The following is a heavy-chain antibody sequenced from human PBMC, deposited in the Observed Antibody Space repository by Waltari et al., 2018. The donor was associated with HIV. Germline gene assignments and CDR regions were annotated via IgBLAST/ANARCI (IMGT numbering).Heavy chain of an antibody. J-gene: IGHJ4*02. V-gene: IGHV4-61*01. CDR1: GGSVRSSSYY. Sequence: QVQLQESGPGLVKPSETLALTCTVSGGSVRSSSYYWNWIRQSPGKGLEWIGYIYYRGTTNHNPSLKSRVTISVDTSKNQFSLNLNSVTAADTAVYYCARSHCGGDCYWPQVYSFDYWGQGSLVTVPS. CDR2: IYYRGTT. D-gene: IGHD2-21*02. CDR3: ARSHCGGDCYWPQVYSFDY.